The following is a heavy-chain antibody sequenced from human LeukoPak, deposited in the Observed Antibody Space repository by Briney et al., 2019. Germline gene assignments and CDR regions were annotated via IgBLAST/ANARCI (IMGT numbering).Heavy chain of an antibody. CDR2: ISSSGSTI. CDR3: ARAKRHIAAAFDY. CDR1: GFPFSDYY. V-gene: IGHV3-11*01. Sequence: PGGSLRLSCAASGFPFSDYYMSWIRQAPGKGLEWVSYISSSGSTIYYADSVKGRFTISKDNAKNSLYLQMNSLRAEDTAVYYCARAKRHIAAAFDYWGQGTLVTVSS. D-gene: IGHD6-13*01. J-gene: IGHJ4*02.